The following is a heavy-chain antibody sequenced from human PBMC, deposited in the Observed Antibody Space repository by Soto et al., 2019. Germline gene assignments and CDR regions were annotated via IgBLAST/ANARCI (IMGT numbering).Heavy chain of an antibody. D-gene: IGHD6-19*01. CDR3: ARDTSSGWPQRSPDYYYYGMDV. CDR1: GGTFSSYA. V-gene: IGHV1-69*01. Sequence: QVQLVQSGAEVKKPGSSVKVSCKASGGTFSSYAISWVRQAPGQGLEWMGGIIPIFGTANYAQKFQGRVTITADESTSTAYMERSSLRSEDTAVYYCARDTSSGWPQRSPDYYYYGMDVWGQGTTVTVSS. J-gene: IGHJ6*02. CDR2: IIPIFGTA.